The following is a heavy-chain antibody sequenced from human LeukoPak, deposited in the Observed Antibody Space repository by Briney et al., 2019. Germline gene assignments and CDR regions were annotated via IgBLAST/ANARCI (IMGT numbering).Heavy chain of an antibody. D-gene: IGHD1-26*01. Sequence: GGSLRLSCSASEFTFSRYAMHWVRQAPGMGLEYVSGINDNGGRTHYGDSVKGRFSISRDNSKNTLHLQMSTLRAEDTALYYCVKDVGGSYAFDYWGQGILVTVAS. CDR3: VKDVGGSYAFDY. CDR1: EFTFSRYA. CDR2: INDNGGRT. V-gene: IGHV3-64D*09. J-gene: IGHJ4*02.